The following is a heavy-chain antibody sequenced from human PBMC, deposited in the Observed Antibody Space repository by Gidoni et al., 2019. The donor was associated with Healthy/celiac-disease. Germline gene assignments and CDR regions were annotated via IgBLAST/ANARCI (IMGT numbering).Heavy chain of an antibody. CDR3: ARDFSSSWYSPTYNWFDP. Sequence: QVQLQESGPGLVKPSETLSLPCTVSGGPIRSYYWSWIRQPPGKGLAWIGYISYSGSTNYNPSLKSRVTISVDTSKNQFSLKLSSVTAADTAVYYCARDFSSSWYSPTYNWFDPWGQGTLVTVSS. D-gene: IGHD6-13*01. CDR1: GGPIRSYY. CDR2: ISYSGST. V-gene: IGHV4-59*01. J-gene: IGHJ5*02.